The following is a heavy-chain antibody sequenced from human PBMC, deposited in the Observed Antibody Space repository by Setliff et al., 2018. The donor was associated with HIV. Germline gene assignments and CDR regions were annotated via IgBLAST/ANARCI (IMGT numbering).Heavy chain of an antibody. Sequence: SETLSLTCAVYGGPLSDYYWSWIRQPPGKGLEWLGEIHSSGNTNYSPSLKGRVTISVDTPKNQYSLNLKSVTAADTAVYYCARVREGFLPYDAFEIWGQGTMVTVSS. CDR3: ARVREGFLPYDAFEI. D-gene: IGHD3-3*01. CDR1: GGPLSDYY. J-gene: IGHJ3*02. V-gene: IGHV4-34*01. CDR2: IHSSGNT.